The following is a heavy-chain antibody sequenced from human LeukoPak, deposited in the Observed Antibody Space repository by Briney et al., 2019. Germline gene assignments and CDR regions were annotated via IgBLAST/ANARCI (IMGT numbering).Heavy chain of an antibody. CDR2: IHYSGST. D-gene: IGHD3-22*01. J-gene: IGHJ5*02. CDR1: GGSISNSSYY. Sequence: SETLSLTCTVSGGSISNSSYYWGWIRQPPGKGLEWIGSIHYSGSTYYTPSLKSRVTISVDTSKNQFSLKLSSLTAADTAVYYCARPQYYYDSSNSPFGWFDHWGQGTLVTVSS. CDR3: ARPQYYYDSSNSPFGWFDH. V-gene: IGHV4-39*01.